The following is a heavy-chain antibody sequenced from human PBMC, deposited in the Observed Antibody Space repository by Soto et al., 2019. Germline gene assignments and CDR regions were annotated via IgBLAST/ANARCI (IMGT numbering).Heavy chain of an antibody. CDR3: ARDGTAQDQLLQLPSWFDP. D-gene: IGHD2-2*01. V-gene: IGHV4-34*01. CDR2: INHSGST. J-gene: IGHJ5*02. CDR1: GGSFSGYY. Sequence: SETLSLTCAVYGGSFSGYYWSWIRQPPGKGQEWIGEINHSGSTNYNPSLKSRVTISVDTSKNQFSLKLSSVTAADTAVYYCARDGTAQDQLLQLPSWFDPWGQGTLVTVSS.